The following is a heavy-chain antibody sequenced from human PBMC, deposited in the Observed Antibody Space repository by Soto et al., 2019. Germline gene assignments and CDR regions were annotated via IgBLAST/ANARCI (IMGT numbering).Heavy chain of an antibody. J-gene: IGHJ4*02. CDR3: ARWGTTGGLDV. Sequence: QVQLVESGGGVVQPGMSLRLSCVGSGFTFRSYVIHWVRQAPGKGLEWVALTSYDGTNNYYGDSVKGRFTISRDNSKNTVDLQMDSLRLEDTSLYYCARWGTTGGLDVWGPGTLVSVSS. D-gene: IGHD3-16*01. CDR1: GFTFRSYV. CDR2: TSYDGTNN. V-gene: IGHV3-30*19.